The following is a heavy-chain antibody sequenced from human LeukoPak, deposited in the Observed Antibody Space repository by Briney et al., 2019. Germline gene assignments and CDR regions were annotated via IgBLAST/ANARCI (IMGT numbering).Heavy chain of an antibody. Sequence: SETLSLTCAVYGGSFSGYYWSWIRQPPGKGLEWCGEINHSGSTNYNPSLQSRVTISVDTSKNQFSLKLSSVTAADTAVYYCAARGIAAAPGNYWGQGTLVTVSS. CDR3: AARGIAAAPGNY. V-gene: IGHV4-34*01. D-gene: IGHD6-13*01. J-gene: IGHJ4*02. CDR2: INHSGST. CDR1: GGSFSGYY.